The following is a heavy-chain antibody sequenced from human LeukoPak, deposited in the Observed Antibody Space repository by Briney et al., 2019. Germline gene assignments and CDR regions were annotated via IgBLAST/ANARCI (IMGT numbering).Heavy chain of an antibody. V-gene: IGHV3-23*01. CDR3: ATDRFGNYDFDN. Sequence: PGGSLRLSCAASGFIFSNYGMSWVRQAPGKGLEWVSTISGSRGSTYYADSVKGRFTISRDNSKNTLYLQMNSLRAEDTAMYYCATDRFGNYDFDNWGQGTLVTVSS. CDR1: GFIFSNYG. D-gene: IGHD4-11*01. J-gene: IGHJ4*02. CDR2: ISGSRGST.